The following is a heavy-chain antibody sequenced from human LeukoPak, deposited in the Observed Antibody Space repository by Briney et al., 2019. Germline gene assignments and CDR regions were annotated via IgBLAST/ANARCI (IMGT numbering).Heavy chain of an antibody. CDR2: INHSGST. D-gene: IGHD6-13*01. V-gene: IGHV4-34*01. J-gene: IGHJ6*03. Sequence: SETLSLTCAVYGGSFSGYYWSWIRQPPGKGLEWIGEINHSGSTNYNPSLKSRVTISVDTSKNQFSLKLSSVTAADTAVYYCARVRPKGQPRAYYYYYYMDVWGKGTTVTVSS. CDR1: GGSFSGYY. CDR3: ARVRPKGQPRAYYYYYYMDV.